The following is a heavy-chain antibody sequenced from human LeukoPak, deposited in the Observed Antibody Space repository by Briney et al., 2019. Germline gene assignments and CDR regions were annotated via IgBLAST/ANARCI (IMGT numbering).Heavy chain of an antibody. CDR3: AKDHKYRIAAAGRGWYFDY. D-gene: IGHD6-13*01. J-gene: IGHJ4*02. Sequence: PGGSLRLSCAASGFTFSSYSMNWVRQAPGKGLEWVSSISSSSSYIYYADSVKGRFTISRDNSKNTLYLQMNSLRAEDTAVYYCAKDHKYRIAAAGRGWYFDYWGQGTLVTVSS. CDR1: GFTFSSYS. V-gene: IGHV3-21*01. CDR2: ISSSSSYI.